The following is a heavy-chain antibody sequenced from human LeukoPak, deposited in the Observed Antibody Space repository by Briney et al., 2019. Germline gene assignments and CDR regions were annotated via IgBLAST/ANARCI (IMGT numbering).Heavy chain of an antibody. Sequence: ASVKVSCKASGYTFTSYDINWVRQATGQGLEWMGWMNPTSGHAGYAQKFQGRVTMTRDTSITTAYMELNSLTSDDTAVYYCARSPVGVRKKHDFWGQGTLAIVSS. CDR3: ARSPVGVRKKHDF. J-gene: IGHJ4*02. V-gene: IGHV1-8*01. CDR1: GYTFTSYD. D-gene: IGHD3-10*01. CDR2: MNPTSGHA.